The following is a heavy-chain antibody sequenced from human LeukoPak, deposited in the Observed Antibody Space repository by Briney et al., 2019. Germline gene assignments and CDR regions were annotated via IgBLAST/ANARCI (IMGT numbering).Heavy chain of an antibody. CDR1: GFTFTNYG. D-gene: IGHD3-10*01. CDR2: ISRSDGST. CDR3: AKDFMVRGVIGSAFDI. Sequence: GGSLRLSCAASGFTFTNYGMTWVRQAPGKGLEWVSAISRSDGSTYYADSVKGRFTISRDNSKNTLYLQMNSLRAEDTAVYYCAKDFMVRGVIGSAFDIWGQGTMVTVSS. V-gene: IGHV3-23*01. J-gene: IGHJ3*02.